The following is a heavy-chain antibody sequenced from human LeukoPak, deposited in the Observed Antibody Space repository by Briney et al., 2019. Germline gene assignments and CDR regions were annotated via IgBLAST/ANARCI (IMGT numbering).Heavy chain of an antibody. CDR2: IYTSGST. V-gene: IGHV4-4*07. Sequence: SETLSLTCTVSGGSISSHYWSWIRQPAGKGLEWIGRIYTSGSTNYNPSLKSRVTMSVDTSKNQFSLKLSSVTAADTAVYYCASTRFGEYTLGDAFDIWGQGTMVTVSS. D-gene: IGHD3-10*01. CDR1: GGSISSHY. CDR3: ASTRFGEYTLGDAFDI. J-gene: IGHJ3*02.